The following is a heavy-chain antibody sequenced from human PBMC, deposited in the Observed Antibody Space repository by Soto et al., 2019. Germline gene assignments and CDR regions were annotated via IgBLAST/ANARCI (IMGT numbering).Heavy chain of an antibody. V-gene: IGHV4-39*01. CDR1: GGSISSSSYY. Sequence: QLQLQESGPGLVKPSETLSLTCTVSGGSISSSSYYWGWIRQPPGKGLEWIGSIYYSGSTYYNPSLKSRVTISVDTSKNQFSLKLSSVTAADTAVYYCARPDGGKPGFDYWGQGTLVTVSS. CDR3: ARPDGGKPGFDY. J-gene: IGHJ4*02. CDR2: IYYSGST. D-gene: IGHD2-15*01.